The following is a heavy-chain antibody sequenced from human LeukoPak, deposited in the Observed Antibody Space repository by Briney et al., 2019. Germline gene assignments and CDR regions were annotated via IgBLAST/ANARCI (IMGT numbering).Heavy chain of an antibody. CDR1: GFTFSSYG. J-gene: IGHJ4*02. CDR2: IWYDGSNK. D-gene: IGHD5-24*01. Sequence: PGRSLRLSCAASGFTFSSYGMHWVRQAPGKGLEWVAVIWYDGSNKYYADSVKGRFTISRDNSKNTLYLQMNSLRAEDTAVYYCARGMGWLRYPKSYFDHWGQGTLVTVSS. CDR3: ARGMGWLRYPKSYFDH. V-gene: IGHV3-33*01.